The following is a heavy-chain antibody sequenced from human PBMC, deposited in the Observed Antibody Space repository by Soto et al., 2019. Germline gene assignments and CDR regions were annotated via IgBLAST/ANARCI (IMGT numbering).Heavy chain of an antibody. CDR1: GFTFSSYA. CDR3: ARHNGPLYVGYYYDMDV. V-gene: IGHV3-48*02. D-gene: IGHD3-16*01. J-gene: IGHJ6*02. CDR2: ISSSSTTI. Sequence: PGGSLRLSCAASGFTFSSYAMTWVRQAPGKGLEWVSYISSSSTTIYYADSVKGRFTIFRDNAKNSLYLQLNSLRDEDTAVYYCARHNGPLYVGYYYDMDVWGQGTTVTVSS.